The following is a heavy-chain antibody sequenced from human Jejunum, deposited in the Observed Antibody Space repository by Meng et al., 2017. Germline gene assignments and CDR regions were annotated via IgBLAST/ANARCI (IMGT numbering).Heavy chain of an antibody. V-gene: IGHV4-59*01. D-gene: IGHD6-19*01. CDR3: AKGNGWHDY. J-gene: IGHJ4*02. Sequence: SETLSLTCTVSSASMNPYYWSWIRQPPGKGLEWIGYIHYSGSTDYNPSLQSRLTISVDTAKNHFSLRLRAVTAADTAVYYWAKGNGWHDYWGQGTLVTVSS. CDR1: SASMNPYY. CDR2: IHYSGST.